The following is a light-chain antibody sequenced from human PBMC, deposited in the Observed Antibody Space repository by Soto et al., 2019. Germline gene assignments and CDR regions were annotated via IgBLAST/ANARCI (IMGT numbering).Light chain of an antibody. CDR3: AAWDDSLNVYA. J-gene: IGLJ1*01. V-gene: IGLV1-44*01. CDR2: TNN. Sequence: QSVLTQPPSASGTPGQRVTISCSGSSSSIGSNSVNWYQQLPRTAPKVLIYTNNQRPSGVPDRFSGSKSGTSASLAISGLQSEDEADYYCAAWDDSLNVYAFGTGTKLTVL. CDR1: SSSIGSNS.